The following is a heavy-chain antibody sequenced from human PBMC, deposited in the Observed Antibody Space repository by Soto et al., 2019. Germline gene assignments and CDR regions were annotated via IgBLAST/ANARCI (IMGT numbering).Heavy chain of an antibody. CDR3: ARGEAYSNYQAR. CDR2: IHQTWKT. Sequence: SXTLSLTCAVSGGSLSNYYWSWIRQPPVKGLEWVVEIHQTWKTNYKPSLERRGTMSIDTSNTSKDQLSLRLTSVTAADTAVYYCARGEAYSNYQARWGQGTLVTVSS. D-gene: IGHD4-4*01. CDR1: GGSLSNYY. V-gene: IGHV4-34*01. J-gene: IGHJ4*02.